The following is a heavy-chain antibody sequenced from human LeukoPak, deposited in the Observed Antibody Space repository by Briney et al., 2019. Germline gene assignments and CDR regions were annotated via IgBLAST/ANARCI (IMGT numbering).Heavy chain of an antibody. CDR3: AVKREGAFDI. D-gene: IGHD1-26*01. CDR2: ISGSGGST. Sequence: GGSLRLSCAASGFTFSSYSMNWVRQAPGKGLEWVSAISGSGGSTYYADSVKGRFTISRDNAKNSLYLQMNSLRAEDTAVYYCAVKREGAFDIWGQGTMVTVSS. J-gene: IGHJ3*02. V-gene: IGHV3-21*01. CDR1: GFTFSSYS.